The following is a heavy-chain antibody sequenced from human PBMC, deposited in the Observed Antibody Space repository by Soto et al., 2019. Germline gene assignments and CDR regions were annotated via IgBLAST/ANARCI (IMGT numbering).Heavy chain of an antibody. V-gene: IGHV3-21*01. Sequence: EVQLVESGGGLVKPGGSLRLSCAASGFNFNSYTINWVRQAPGKRLEWLSSISSSGYIFSTDSVRGRFTISRDNAKNSVYLQINSLRAEDTAVYFCARDCSGGSCYTGMDVWGQETTVTVSS. CDR1: GFNFNSYT. CDR3: ARDCSGGSCYTGMDV. D-gene: IGHD2-15*01. J-gene: IGHJ6*02. CDR2: ISSSGYI.